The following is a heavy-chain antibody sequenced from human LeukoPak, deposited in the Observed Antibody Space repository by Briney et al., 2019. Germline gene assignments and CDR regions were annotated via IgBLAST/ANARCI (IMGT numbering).Heavy chain of an antibody. CDR2: ITGSSGST. CDR1: GFTFSNYA. V-gene: IGHV3-23*01. D-gene: IGHD6-19*01. J-gene: IGHJ2*01. CDR3: AKKRSSGPGDFDL. Sequence: PGGSLRLSCAASGFTFSNYAMSWVRQAPGKGLEWVSAITGSSGSTYYADSVRGRFTIPRDNSKNTLYLQMNSLRAEDTAVYYCAKKRSSGPGDFDLWGRGTLVTVSS.